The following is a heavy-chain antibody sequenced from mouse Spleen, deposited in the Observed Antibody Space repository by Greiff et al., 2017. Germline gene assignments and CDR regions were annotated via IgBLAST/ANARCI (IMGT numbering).Heavy chain of an antibody. V-gene: IGHV1-69*01. CDR1: GYTFTSYW. CDR3: ASGLAHYFDY. D-gene: IGHD4-1*01. Sequence: QVHVKQPGAELVMPGASVKLSCKASGYTFTSYWMHWVKQRPGQGLEWIGEIDPSDSYTNYNQKFKGKATLTVDKSSSTAYMQLSSLTSEDSAVYYCASGLAHYFDYWGQGTTLTVSS. J-gene: IGHJ2*01. CDR2: IDPSDSYT.